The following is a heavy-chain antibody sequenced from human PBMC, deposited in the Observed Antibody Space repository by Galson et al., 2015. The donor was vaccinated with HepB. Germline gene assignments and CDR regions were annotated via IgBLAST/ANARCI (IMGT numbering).Heavy chain of an antibody. Sequence: SLRLSCAASGFTFSSYSMNWVRQAPGKGLEWVSYISSSSSTIYYADSVKGRFTISRGNAKNSLYLQMNSLRAEDTAVYYCARDPYYYDSSGYYYFDYWGQGTLVTVSS. J-gene: IGHJ4*02. CDR1: GFTFSSYS. V-gene: IGHV3-48*01. CDR2: ISSSSSTI. D-gene: IGHD3-22*01. CDR3: ARDPYYYDSSGYYYFDY.